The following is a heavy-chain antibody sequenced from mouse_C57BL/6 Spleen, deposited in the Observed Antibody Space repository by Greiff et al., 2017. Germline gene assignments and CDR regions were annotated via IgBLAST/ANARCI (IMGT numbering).Heavy chain of an antibody. D-gene: IGHD1-1*01. J-gene: IGHJ4*01. CDR3: ARGRITTVVAPYAMDD. V-gene: IGHV14-2*01. CDR2: IDPEDGET. Sequence: VQLQQSGAELVKPGASVKLSCTASGFNIKDYYMHWVKQRTEQGLEWIGRIDPEDGETKYAPNFQGKATITADTSSNTAYLQLSSLTSEDTAVYYCARGRITTVVAPYAMDDWGQGTSVTVSS. CDR1: GFNIKDYY.